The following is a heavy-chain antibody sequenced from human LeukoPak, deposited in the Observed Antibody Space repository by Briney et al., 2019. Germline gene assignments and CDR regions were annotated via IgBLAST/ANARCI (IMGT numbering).Heavy chain of an antibody. CDR3: TRPGDYYDSSGVSDY. D-gene: IGHD3-22*01. V-gene: IGHV3-73*01. J-gene: IGHJ4*02. Sequence: GGSLKLSCAASGFTFSGSAMHWVRQASGKGLESVGRIRSKANSYASAYAASVKGRFTISRDDSKNTAYLQMNSLKTEDTAEYYCTRPGDYYDSSGVSDYWGQGTLVTVSS. CDR1: GFTFSGSA. CDR2: IRSKANSYAS.